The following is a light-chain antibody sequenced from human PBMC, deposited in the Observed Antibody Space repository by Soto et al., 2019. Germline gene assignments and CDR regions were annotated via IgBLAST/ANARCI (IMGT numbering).Light chain of an antibody. CDR3: AAWDDSLNGYV. Sequence: QSVLTQPPSASGTPGQRVTISCSGSSSNIGSNTVNWYQQLPGTAPKLLIDSHNQRPSGVPERFSGSKSGTSASLAISGLQSEDGADYYCAAWDDSLNGYVFGTGTKLTVL. J-gene: IGLJ1*01. V-gene: IGLV1-44*01. CDR2: SHN. CDR1: SSNIGSNT.